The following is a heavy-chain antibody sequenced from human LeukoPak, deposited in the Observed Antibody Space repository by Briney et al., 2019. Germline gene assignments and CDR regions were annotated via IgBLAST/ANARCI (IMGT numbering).Heavy chain of an antibody. J-gene: IGHJ6*02. CDR2: INPNRGGT. Sequence: AAVKVSCEASGYTFTGYYMHSVRQAPGQGGGWMGWINPNRGGTNYAQKFQGWVTLTRDTSISTAYMELSRLRSDDTAVSYCASEETSGYYTHYSYYGMDVWGQGTTVTVSS. V-gene: IGHV1-2*04. CDR3: ASEETSGYYTHYSYYGMDV. D-gene: IGHD3-22*01. CDR1: GYTFTGYY.